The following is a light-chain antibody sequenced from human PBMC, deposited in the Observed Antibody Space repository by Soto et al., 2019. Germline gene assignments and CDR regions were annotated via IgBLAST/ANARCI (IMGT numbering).Light chain of an antibody. Sequence: QSALTQPASVSGSPGQSITISCTGTSSDVGGYNFVSWYQQHPGKAPKLMIYEVSNRPSGVSHRFSGSKSGNTASLTISGLQAEDEADYYCTSYKSTYWVFGGGTKLTVL. CDR1: SSDVGGYNF. CDR2: EVS. V-gene: IGLV2-14*01. CDR3: TSYKSTYWV. J-gene: IGLJ3*02.